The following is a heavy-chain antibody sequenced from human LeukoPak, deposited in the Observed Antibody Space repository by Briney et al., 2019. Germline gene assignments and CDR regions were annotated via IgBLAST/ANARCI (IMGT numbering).Heavy chain of an antibody. D-gene: IGHD1-1*01. J-gene: IGHJ4*02. CDR3: ARAGGGGTYYDY. Sequence: SVKVSCKASGGTFSSYTVTWVRQAPGQGLEWMGRIIPIVGITNSAQMFQGRVTITADKSTNIAYMELSNLTSEDTAVYYCARAGGGGTYYDYWGQGTLVTVSS. CDR2: IIPIVGIT. V-gene: IGHV1-69*02. CDR1: GGTFSSYT.